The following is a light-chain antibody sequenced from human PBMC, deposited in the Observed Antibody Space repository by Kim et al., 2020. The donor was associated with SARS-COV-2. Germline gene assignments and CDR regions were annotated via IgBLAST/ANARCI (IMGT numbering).Light chain of an antibody. V-gene: IGKV3-11*01. CDR3: QQRSNWLT. Sequence: EIVLTQSPATLSLSPGERATLSCRASQSISTHLAWYQHKPGQAPRLLIYDASKRATGIPATFSGSGSGTDFTLTISSLEPEDFAVYYCQQRSNWLTFGGGTKVEIK. CDR2: DAS. J-gene: IGKJ4*01. CDR1: QSISTH.